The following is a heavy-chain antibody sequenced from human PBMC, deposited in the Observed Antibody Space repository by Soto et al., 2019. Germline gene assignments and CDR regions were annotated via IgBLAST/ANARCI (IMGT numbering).Heavy chain of an antibody. CDR2: MYYSGST. CDR1: GGSISSGGYY. J-gene: IGHJ4*02. Sequence: PSETLSLTCTVSGGSISSGGYYWSWIRQHPGKGLEWIGYMYYSGSTYYNPSLKSRDTISVDTSKNQFSLKLSSVTAADAAVYYCARARKGSYDYWGQGTLVTVSS. V-gene: IGHV4-31*03. D-gene: IGHD3-10*01. CDR3: ARARKGSYDY.